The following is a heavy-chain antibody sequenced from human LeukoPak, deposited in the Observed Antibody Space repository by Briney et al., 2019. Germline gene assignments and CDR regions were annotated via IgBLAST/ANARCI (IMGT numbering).Heavy chain of an antibody. V-gene: IGHV4-39*07. D-gene: IGHD6-13*01. CDR2: IYYSGST. CDR3: ARELAVIAAAGPVDY. CDR1: GGSISSSSYY. J-gene: IGHJ4*02. Sequence: SETLSLTCTVSGGSISSSSYYWGWIRQPPGKGLEWIGSIYYSGSTYYNPSLKSRVTISVDTSKNQFSLKLSSVTAADTAVYYCARELAVIAAAGPVDYWGQGTLVTVSS.